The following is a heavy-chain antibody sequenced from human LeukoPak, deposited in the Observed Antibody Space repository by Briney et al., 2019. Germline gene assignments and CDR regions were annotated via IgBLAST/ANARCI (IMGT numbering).Heavy chain of an antibody. CDR2: FDPEDGET. CDR1: GYTLTELS. Sequence: ASVKVSCKVSGYTLTELSMHWVRQAPGKGREWMGGFDPEDGETIYAQKFQGRGTMTEDTSTDTAYMELSSLRSEDTAVYYCAIDLDYYGSGSYPYWGEGTLVTVSS. V-gene: IGHV1-24*01. J-gene: IGHJ4*02. D-gene: IGHD3-10*01. CDR3: AIDLDYYGSGSYPY.